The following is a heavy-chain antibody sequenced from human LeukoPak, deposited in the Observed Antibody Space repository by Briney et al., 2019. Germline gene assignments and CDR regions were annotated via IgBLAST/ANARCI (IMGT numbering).Heavy chain of an antibody. D-gene: IGHD2-8*01. J-gene: IGHJ3*01. Sequence: SETLSLTCTVSGGSMDKYYWNWIRQPPGKGLEWTGYIYYSGTTNYNPSLKSRVTISKDRSENQLSLRLTSVTAADTAVYYCARDGWIPGSCPNYPGCFDAFDLWGHGTLVTVSS. CDR1: GGSMDKYY. V-gene: IGHV4-59*01. CDR2: IYYSGTT. CDR3: ARDGWIPGSCPNYPGCFDAFDL.